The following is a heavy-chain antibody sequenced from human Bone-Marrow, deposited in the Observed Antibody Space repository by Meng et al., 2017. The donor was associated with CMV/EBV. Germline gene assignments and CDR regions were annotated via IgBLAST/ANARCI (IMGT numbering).Heavy chain of an antibody. CDR2: MNPNSGNT. CDR3: ARDLLDCSSTSCQAAFDP. V-gene: IGHV1-8*01. CDR1: GYTFTSYD. D-gene: IGHD2-2*01. J-gene: IGHJ5*02. Sequence: ASVKVSCKASGYTFTSYDINWVRQATGQGLEWMGWMNPNSGNTGYAQKFQGRVTMTRDTSISTAYMELSRLRSDDTAVYYCARDLLDCSSTSCQAAFDPWGQGALVTVYS.